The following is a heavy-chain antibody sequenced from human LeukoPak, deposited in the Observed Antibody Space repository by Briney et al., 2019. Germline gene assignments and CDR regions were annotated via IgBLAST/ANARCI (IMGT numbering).Heavy chain of an antibody. D-gene: IGHD3-16*01. Sequence: SETLSLTCTVSGGSIRSYYWSWIRQPPGKGLEWIGYIYYSGNTNYNPSLKSRITMSIDTSKNHFSLRLSSVTAADTAVYYCARVGDGTFDIWGRGTMVIVSS. J-gene: IGHJ3*02. CDR2: IYYSGNT. CDR3: ARVGDGTFDI. V-gene: IGHV4-59*01. CDR1: GGSIRSYY.